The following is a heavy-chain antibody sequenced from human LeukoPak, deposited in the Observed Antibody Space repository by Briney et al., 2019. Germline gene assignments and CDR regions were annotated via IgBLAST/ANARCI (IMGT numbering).Heavy chain of an antibody. CDR3: ARLSGSYYEDAFDI. CDR2: ISSDGTNR. D-gene: IGHD1-26*01. V-gene: IGHV3-30-3*01. CDR1: GFTFSNYL. J-gene: IGHJ3*02. Sequence: GGSLRLSCAASGFTFSNYLMYWVRQAPGKGLEWVAVISSDGTNRYYADSVKGRFTISRDNSKNTLSLQMNSLRAEDTAVYYCARLSGSYYEDAFDIWGQGTMVTVSS.